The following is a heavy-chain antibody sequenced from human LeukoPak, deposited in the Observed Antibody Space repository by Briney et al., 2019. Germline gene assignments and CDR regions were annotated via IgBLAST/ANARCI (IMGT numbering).Heavy chain of an antibody. CDR2: ISGSGDST. J-gene: IGHJ3*02. D-gene: IGHD1-26*01. CDR1: GLTFSSYA. V-gene: IGHV3-23*01. Sequence: PGRSLRLSCAASGLTFSSYAMSWVRQAPGKGLEWVSVISGSGDSTYYADSVKGRFTISRDNSKNTLYLQMNSLRAEDTAVYYCAKDLWGGSYVGGDAFDIRGQGTMVTVSS. CDR3: AKDLWGGSYVGGDAFDI.